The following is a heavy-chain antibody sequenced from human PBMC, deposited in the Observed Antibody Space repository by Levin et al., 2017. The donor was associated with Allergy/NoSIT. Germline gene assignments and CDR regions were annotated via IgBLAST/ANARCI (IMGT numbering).Heavy chain of an antibody. D-gene: IGHD4-17*01. CDR1: GFTFSSYS. CDR2: ISSSSSTI. Sequence: SGGSLRLSCAASGFTFSSYSMNWVRQAPGKGLEWVSYISSSSSTIYYADSVKGRFTISRDNAKNSLYLQMNSLRAEDTAVYYCASLHAVTTLWEWENAFDIWGQGTMVTVSS. CDR3: ASLHAVTTLWEWENAFDI. V-gene: IGHV3-48*01. J-gene: IGHJ3*02.